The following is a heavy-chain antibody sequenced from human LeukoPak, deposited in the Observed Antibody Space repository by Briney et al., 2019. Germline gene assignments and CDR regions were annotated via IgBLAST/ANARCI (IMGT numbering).Heavy chain of an antibody. CDR3: ARVRYCSGGSCLEGYGMDV. CDR1: GGSISSGGYY. D-gene: IGHD2-15*01. V-gene: IGHV4-31*03. J-gene: IGHJ6*04. CDR2: IYYSGST. Sequence: PSQTLSLTCTVSGGSISSGGYYWSWIRQHPGKGLEWIGYIYYSGSTYYNPSLKSRVTISVDTSKNQFSLKLSPVTAADTAVYYCARVRYCSGGSCLEGYGMDVWGKGTTVTVSS.